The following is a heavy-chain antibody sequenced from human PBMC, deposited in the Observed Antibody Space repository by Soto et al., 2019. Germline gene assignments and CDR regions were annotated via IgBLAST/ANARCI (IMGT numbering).Heavy chain of an antibody. Sequence: GGSLRLSCAASGFTFSTYSMNWVRQDPGKGREWVSSISDSSSYIYYADPVKGRFTISRDNAKNSLYLQMNSLRAEDTAVYYCARYDSSGYYWPYYYYGMDVWGQGTTVTVSS. D-gene: IGHD3-22*01. CDR3: ARYDSSGYYWPYYYYGMDV. CDR1: GFTFSTYS. J-gene: IGHJ6*02. CDR2: ISDSSSYI. V-gene: IGHV3-21*01.